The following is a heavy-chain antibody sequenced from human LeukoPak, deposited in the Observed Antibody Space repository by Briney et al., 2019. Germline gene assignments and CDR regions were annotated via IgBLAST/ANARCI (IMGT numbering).Heavy chain of an antibody. Sequence: GGSLRLSCAASGFTVINYAMNWVRQAPGKGLEWVSTIRESSGDTYYEDSVKGRFTIYRDISKNTVYLQMNSLRVEDTAVYFCAKRPISGDDKSFDYWGQGLLVTVSS. D-gene: IGHD2-21*01. CDR3: AKRPISGDDKSFDY. V-gene: IGHV3-23*01. CDR1: GFTVINYA. J-gene: IGHJ4*02. CDR2: IRESSGDT.